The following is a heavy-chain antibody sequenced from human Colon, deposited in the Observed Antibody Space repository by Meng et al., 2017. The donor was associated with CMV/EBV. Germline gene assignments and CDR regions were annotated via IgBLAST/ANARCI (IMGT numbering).Heavy chain of an antibody. J-gene: IGHJ4*02. V-gene: IGHV5-51*01. Sequence: GGSLRLSCEGSGYNFPIYWIGWVRQMPGRGLEWMGIIYPADSATRYNPSFQGHVTISADKSINTAYLQWNSLRTSDAAMYFCVRGSSQDYWGQGTLVTVSS. CDR3: VRGSSQDY. CDR2: IYPADSAT. D-gene: IGHD6-6*01. CDR1: GYNFPIYW.